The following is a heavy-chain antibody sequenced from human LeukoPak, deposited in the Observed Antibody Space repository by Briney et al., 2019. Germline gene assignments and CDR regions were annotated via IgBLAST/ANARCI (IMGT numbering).Heavy chain of an antibody. Sequence: PSETLSLTCTVSGGSISSYYWSWLRQPPGKGLEWIGYIYYSGSTNYNPSLKSRVTISVDTSKNQFSLKLSSVTAADTAVYYCARDRPYGSGPPGFDPWGQGTLVTVSS. D-gene: IGHD3-10*01. V-gene: IGHV4-59*01. CDR2: IYYSGST. J-gene: IGHJ5*02. CDR1: GGSISSYY. CDR3: ARDRPYGSGPPGFDP.